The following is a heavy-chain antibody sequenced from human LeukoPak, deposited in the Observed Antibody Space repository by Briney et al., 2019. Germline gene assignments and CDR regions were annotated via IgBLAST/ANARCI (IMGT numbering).Heavy chain of an antibody. V-gene: IGHV4-59*01. CDR1: GGSITTFF. D-gene: IGHD3-10*01. CDR2: IYYSGST. Sequence: PSETLSLTCSVSGGSITTFFWNWIRQPPGRGLEWIVSIYYSGSTHYNPSLKSRVTVSQDTSRNRVSLKLTSVTAADAVVYYCARGPLYDYGSGTFVNGGQGTLVTVSS. CDR3: ARGPLYDYGSGTFVN. J-gene: IGHJ4*02.